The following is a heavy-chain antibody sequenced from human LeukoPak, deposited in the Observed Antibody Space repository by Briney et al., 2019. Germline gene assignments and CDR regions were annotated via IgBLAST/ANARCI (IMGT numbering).Heavy chain of an antibody. V-gene: IGHV1-69*05. J-gene: IGHJ4*02. CDR1: GGTFSSYA. CDR2: IIPIFGTA. D-gene: IGHD5-24*01. Sequence: ASVKVSCKASGGTFSSYAISWVRQAPGQGLEWMGRIIPIFGTANYAQKFQGRVTITTDESTSTAHMELSSLRSEDTAVYYCASAMATLLDYWGQGTLVTVSS. CDR3: ASAMATLLDY.